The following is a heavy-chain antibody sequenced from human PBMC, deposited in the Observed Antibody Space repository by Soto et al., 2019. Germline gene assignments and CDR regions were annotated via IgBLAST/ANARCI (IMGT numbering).Heavy chain of an antibody. CDR3: ATSPIFGVVIIESHYYGMDV. J-gene: IGHJ6*02. Sequence: ASVKVSCKASGYTFTSYDINWVRQATGQGLEWMGWMNPNSGNTGYAQKFQGRVTMTRNTSISTAYMELSSLRSEDTAVYYCATSPIFGVVIIESHYYGMDVWGQGTTVTVSS. V-gene: IGHV1-8*01. D-gene: IGHD3-3*01. CDR2: MNPNSGNT. CDR1: GYTFTSYD.